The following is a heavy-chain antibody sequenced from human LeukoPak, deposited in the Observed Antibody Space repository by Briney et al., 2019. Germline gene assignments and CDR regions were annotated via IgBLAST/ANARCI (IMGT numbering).Heavy chain of an antibody. Sequence: ASVKVSCKVSGYTLTELSMHWVRQAPGKGLEWMGGFDPEDGETIYAQKFQGRVTMTGDTSTDTAYMELSSLRSEDTAVYYCAAAAGTWNWFDPWGQGTLVTVSS. CDR1: GYTLTELS. D-gene: IGHD6-13*01. CDR3: AAAAGTWNWFDP. CDR2: FDPEDGET. J-gene: IGHJ5*02. V-gene: IGHV1-24*01.